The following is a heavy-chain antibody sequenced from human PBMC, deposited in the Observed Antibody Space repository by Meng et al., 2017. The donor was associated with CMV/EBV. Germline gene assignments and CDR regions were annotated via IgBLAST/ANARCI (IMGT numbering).Heavy chain of an antibody. Sequence: GSLRLSCTVSGGSISSYYWSWIRQPPGKGLEWIGYIYYSGSTNYNPSLKSRVTISVDTSKNQFSLKLSSVTAADTAVYYCATGGSYRFDYWGQGTLVTVSS. V-gene: IGHV4-59*01. CDR2: IYYSGST. CDR3: ATGGSYRFDY. D-gene: IGHD1-26*01. J-gene: IGHJ4*02. CDR1: GGSISSYY.